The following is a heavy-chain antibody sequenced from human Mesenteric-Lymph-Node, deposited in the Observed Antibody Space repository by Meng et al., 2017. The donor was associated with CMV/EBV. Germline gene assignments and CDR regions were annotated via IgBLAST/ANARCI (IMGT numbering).Heavy chain of an antibody. J-gene: IGHJ4*02. CDR2: IRFDGTNT. V-gene: IGHV3-30*02. D-gene: IGHD1-26*01. Sequence: GESLKISCVVSGLSFSNFWMSWVRQAPGKGLEWVAFIRFDGTNTFYADSVRGRFTISRDTSKTTMYLQMSSLGADDTAVYYCARAGAKKELLLVLDNWGQGTLVTVSS. CDR1: GLSFSNFW. CDR3: ARAGAKKELLLVLDN.